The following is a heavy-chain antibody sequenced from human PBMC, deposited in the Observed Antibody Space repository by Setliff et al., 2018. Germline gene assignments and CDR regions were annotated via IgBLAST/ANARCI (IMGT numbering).Heavy chain of an antibody. J-gene: IGHJ4*02. D-gene: IGHD6-13*01. Sequence: PSETLSLTCAVYGGSFSGYYWSWIRQPPGKGLEWIGEINHSGSTNYNPSLKSRVTISVDTSKNQFSLKLSSVTAADTAVYYCARGRIAAALYYFGYWGQGTLVTVSS. V-gene: IGHV4-34*01. CDR1: GGSFSGYY. CDR2: INHSGST. CDR3: ARGRIAAALYYFGY.